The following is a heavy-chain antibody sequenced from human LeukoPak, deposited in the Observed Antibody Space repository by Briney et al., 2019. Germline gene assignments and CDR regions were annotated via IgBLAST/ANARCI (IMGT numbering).Heavy chain of an antibody. D-gene: IGHD2-2*01. Sequence: ASVKVSCKASGYTFTSYAMYWVRQAPGQRLEWMGWINAGNGNTKYSQKFQGRVTITRDTSASTAYMELSSLRSEDTAVYYCARLAGVPYYYYSMDVWGQGTTVTVSS. J-gene: IGHJ6*02. V-gene: IGHV1-3*01. CDR3: ARLAGVPYYYYSMDV. CDR2: INAGNGNT. CDR1: GYTFTSYA.